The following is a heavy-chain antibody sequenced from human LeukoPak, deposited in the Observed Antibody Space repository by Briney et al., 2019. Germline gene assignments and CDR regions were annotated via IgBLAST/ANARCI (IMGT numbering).Heavy chain of an antibody. CDR1: GVSIRSRRYY. CDR3: ARYCSSTSCYDAFDI. Sequence: SETLSLTCTVSGVSIRSRRYYWGWIRQPPGKGLEWIGSVSYTGGTYYNPSLKSRVTISVDTSKNQFSLKLSSVTAADTAVYYCARYCSSTSCYDAFDIWGQGTMVTVSS. CDR2: VSYTGGT. J-gene: IGHJ3*02. D-gene: IGHD2-2*01. V-gene: IGHV4-39*07.